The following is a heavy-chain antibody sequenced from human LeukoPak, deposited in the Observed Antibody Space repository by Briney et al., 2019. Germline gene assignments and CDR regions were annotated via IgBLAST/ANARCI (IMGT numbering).Heavy chain of an antibody. Sequence: GGSLRLSCAASGFTVSSNYMSWVRQAPGKGLEWVSVIYSGGSTYYADSVKGRFTISRHNSKNTLYLQMNSLRAEDTAVYYCARDRGWVTIFGVVTEFGMDVWGQGTTVTVSS. D-gene: IGHD3-3*01. CDR2: IYSGGST. CDR1: GFTVSSNY. CDR3: ARDRGWVTIFGVVTEFGMDV. V-gene: IGHV3-53*04. J-gene: IGHJ6*02.